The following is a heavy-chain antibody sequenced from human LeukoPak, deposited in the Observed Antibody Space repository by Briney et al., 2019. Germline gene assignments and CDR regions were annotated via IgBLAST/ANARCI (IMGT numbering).Heavy chain of an antibody. V-gene: IGHV4-34*01. CDR2: INDSGSI. CDR1: GGSFSGYF. CDR3: AIHSDYGGSRPEDAFDI. Sequence: PSETLSLTCAVYGGSFSGYFWSWIRQPPGKGLEWIGEINDSGSIHYNPSFKGRLTISVDTSKNQFSLKLSSVTAADTAVYYCAIHSDYGGSRPEDAFDIWGQGTMVTVSS. J-gene: IGHJ3*02. D-gene: IGHD4-23*01.